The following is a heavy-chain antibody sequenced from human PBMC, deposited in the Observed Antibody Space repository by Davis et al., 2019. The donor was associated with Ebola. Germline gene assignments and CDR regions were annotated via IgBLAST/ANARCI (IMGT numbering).Heavy chain of an antibody. V-gene: IGHV3-21*01. CDR2: ISSGSTFI. J-gene: IGHJ4*02. CDR1: GFTFSKYT. D-gene: IGHD4-17*01. CDR3: AREPTGFDY. Sequence: GEPLKISCAVSGFTFSKYTINWVRQAPGKGLEWVSSISSGSTFIYYADSVKGRFTISRDNDDNSLFLHLSSLRADDTATYYCAREPTGFDYWGQGTLVTVSS.